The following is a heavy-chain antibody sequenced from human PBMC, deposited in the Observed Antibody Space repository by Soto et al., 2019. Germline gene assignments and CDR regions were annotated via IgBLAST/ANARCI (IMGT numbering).Heavy chain of an antibody. V-gene: IGHV4-39*07. D-gene: IGHD3-22*01. CDR2: INHSGST. CDR3: ARRPYDSSGYYPLYYFDY. Sequence: SETLSLTCTVSGDSISSNGYYWSWIRQPPGKGLEWIGEINHSGSTNYNPSLKSRVTISVDTSKNQFSLKLSSVAAADTAVYYCARRPYDSSGYYPLYYFDYWGQGTLVTVSS. CDR1: GDSISSNGYY. J-gene: IGHJ4*02.